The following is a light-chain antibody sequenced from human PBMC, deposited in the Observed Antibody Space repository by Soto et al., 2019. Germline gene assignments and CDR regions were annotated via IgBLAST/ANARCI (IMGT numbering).Light chain of an antibody. J-gene: IGLJ1*01. CDR3: AAWDDRLDVYV. CDR1: SSNIGSNT. CDR2: CAS. V-gene: IGLV1-44*01. Sequence: QAVRTQPPPASETPGQIVAISCSGSSSNIGSNTLTWYQQLPVPAPKLLIYCASQRSSGVPGRFSGSKSGASASLSISGLQSEDEADYYCAAWDDRLDVYVFGAGTKVTVL.